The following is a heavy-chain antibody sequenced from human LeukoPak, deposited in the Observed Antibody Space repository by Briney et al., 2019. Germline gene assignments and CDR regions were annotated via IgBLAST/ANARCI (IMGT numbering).Heavy chain of an antibody. V-gene: IGHV3-9*01. Sequence: GRSLRLSCAASGFTYDDYAMHWVRQAPGKGLEWVSGISWNSGSIGYADSVKGRFTISRDNAKNSLYLQMNSLRAEDTALYYCAKSEGPGIGYLIDYWGQGTLVTVSS. J-gene: IGHJ4*02. CDR1: GFTYDDYA. CDR2: ISWNSGSI. D-gene: IGHD5-12*01. CDR3: AKSEGPGIGYLIDY.